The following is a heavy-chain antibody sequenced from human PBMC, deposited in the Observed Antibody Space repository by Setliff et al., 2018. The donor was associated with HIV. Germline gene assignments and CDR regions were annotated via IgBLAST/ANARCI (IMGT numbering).Heavy chain of an antibody. CDR2: FSPRGRT. CDR3: AGTTSGVSGSYPAHAFDI. D-gene: IGHD3-10*01. Sequence: TSETLSLTCAVSDYSISSDYYWGWIRQPPGKGLEWIGSFSPRGRTYQNASLKSRVTISVDRSKNQFSLKLTSVTAADTAIYYCAGTTSGVSGSYPAHAFDIWGQGTMVTVSS. CDR1: DYSISSDYY. V-gene: IGHV4-38-2*01. J-gene: IGHJ3*02.